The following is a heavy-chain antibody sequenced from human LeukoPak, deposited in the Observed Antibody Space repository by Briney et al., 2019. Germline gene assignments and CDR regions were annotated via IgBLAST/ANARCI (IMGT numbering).Heavy chain of an antibody. CDR2: IGYDGSKI. J-gene: IGHJ3*02. D-gene: IGHD3-16*01. CDR1: GFTFSRSG. CDR3: AKEGRGGFDI. Sequence: GRSLRLSCAASGFTFSRSGMHWVRQAPGKGLEWVTFIGYDGSKIYYADSVKGRFTISRDNSKNTLYLQMNSLRAEDTAVYYCAKEGRGGFDIWGQGTMVTVSS. V-gene: IGHV3-30*02.